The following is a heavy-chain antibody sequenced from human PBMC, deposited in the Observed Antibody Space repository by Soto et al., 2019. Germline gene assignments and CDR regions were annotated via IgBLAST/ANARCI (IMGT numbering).Heavy chain of an antibody. CDR1: GFTFSNYA. CDR3: AKDRPPRGVYGDYFDS. Sequence: PGGSLRLSCAASGFTFSNYAMGWVRQAPGKGLEWVSAISGSGGSTNYAGSVKGRFTISRDNSKNTLYLQLNSLRVEDTAVYYCAKDRPPRGVYGDYFDSWGQGALVTVSS. J-gene: IGHJ4*02. V-gene: IGHV3-23*01. D-gene: IGHD2-8*01. CDR2: ISGSGGST.